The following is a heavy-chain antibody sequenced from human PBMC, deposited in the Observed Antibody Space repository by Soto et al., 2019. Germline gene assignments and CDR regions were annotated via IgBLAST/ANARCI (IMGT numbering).Heavy chain of an antibody. CDR1: GGSVSNKTYY. CDR2: VYYSGTT. J-gene: IGHJ4*02. D-gene: IGHD4-17*01. Sequence: SETLSLTCSVSGGSVSNKTYYWSWIRQPPGKSLEWIGYVYYSGTTNYNPSLKSRVTISVDLSKNQFSLRLSSVTTADTALYYCARPTAVPNSLRSSYFFDYWGQGTLVTVSS. V-gene: IGHV4-61*01. CDR3: ARPTAVPNSLRSSYFFDY.